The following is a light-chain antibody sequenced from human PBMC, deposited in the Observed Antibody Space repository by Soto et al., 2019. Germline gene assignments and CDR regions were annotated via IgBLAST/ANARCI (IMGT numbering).Light chain of an antibody. CDR2: TAS. CDR1: QPIKTW. CDR3: QPAASFPFT. J-gene: IGKJ3*01. Sequence: DIQLTQSPASVSAAVGDRINISCRASQPIKTWLAWYQQKPGKGPKLLIYTASTLETGVPSRFSGSGSGTDFTLTISSLQPEDAAIYSCQPAASFPFTFGPGAKV. V-gene: IGKV1-12*02.